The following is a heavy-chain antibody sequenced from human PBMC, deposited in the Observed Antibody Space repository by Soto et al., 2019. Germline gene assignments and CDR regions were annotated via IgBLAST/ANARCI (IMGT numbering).Heavy chain of an antibody. J-gene: IGHJ4*02. V-gene: IGHV1-69*01. CDR1: GGTYRSYG. CDR3: ASGVPYYYHSRDSPFDS. Sequence: QVQLVQSGAEVKKPGSSVKVSCKASGGTYRSYGIDWVRQAPGQGLEWMGGIIPLFGTINYAQKFQGRVTITADESTSTAYTELSSLRSEDTAVYYCASGVPYYYHSRDSPFDSWGQGTLVTVSS. CDR2: IIPLFGTI. D-gene: IGHD3-22*01.